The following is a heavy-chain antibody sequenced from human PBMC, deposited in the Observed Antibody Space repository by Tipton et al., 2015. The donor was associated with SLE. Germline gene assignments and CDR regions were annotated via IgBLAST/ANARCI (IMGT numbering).Heavy chain of an antibody. J-gene: IGHJ3*01. CDR2: IYSGART. V-gene: IGHV3-23*03. D-gene: IGHD2-15*01. CDR3: ARDEGLVGTAGAFDV. CDR1: GFTFSAYA. Sequence: SLRLSCAASGFTFSAYAMNWVRQAPGKGLEWVSEIYSGARTYYVDSVKGRFTISRDNSKNTLYLQMNSLRAEDTAVYYCARDEGLVGTAGAFDVWGHGTVVTVSS.